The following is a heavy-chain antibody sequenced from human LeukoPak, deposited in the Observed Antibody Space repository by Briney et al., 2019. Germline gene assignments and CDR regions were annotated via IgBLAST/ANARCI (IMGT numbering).Heavy chain of an antibody. Sequence: ASVKVSCKVSGYTLTELSMHWVRQAPGKGLEWMGGFDPEDGETIYAQKFQGRVTMTEDTSTDTAYMELSSLRSEDTAVYYCATDHPLQSHSGSYNPYFDYWGQGTLVTVSS. V-gene: IGHV1-24*01. CDR2: FDPEDGET. CDR3: ATDHPLQSHSGSYNPYFDY. CDR1: GYTLTELS. D-gene: IGHD1-26*01. J-gene: IGHJ4*02.